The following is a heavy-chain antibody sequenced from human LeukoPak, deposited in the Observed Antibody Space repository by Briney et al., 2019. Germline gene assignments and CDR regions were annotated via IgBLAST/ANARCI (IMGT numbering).Heavy chain of an antibody. CDR3: ARDKVAAAPGDY. CDR1: GFTFSSYG. J-gene: IGHJ4*02. D-gene: IGHD2-2*01. V-gene: IGHV3-30*02. Sequence: GGSLRLSCAASGFTFSSYGMHWVRQAPGKGLEWVSFIRYDGSNEYYADSVRGRFTISRDNSKNTLYLQMNSLRAEDTAVYYCARDKVAAAPGDYWGQGTLVTVSS. CDR2: IRYDGSNE.